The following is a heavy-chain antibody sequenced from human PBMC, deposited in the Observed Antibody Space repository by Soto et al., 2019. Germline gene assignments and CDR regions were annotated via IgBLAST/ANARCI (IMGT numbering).Heavy chain of an antibody. Sequence: GGSLRLSCAASGFTFSNAWMSWVRQAPGKGLEWVGRIKSKIDGGTTDYAAPVKGRFTISRDDSKNTLYLQMNSLKTEDTAVYYCTTGYSSGWYYYYGMDVWGQGTTVTVSS. CDR1: GFTFSNAW. D-gene: IGHD6-19*01. CDR3: TTGYSSGWYYYYGMDV. J-gene: IGHJ6*02. CDR2: IKSKIDGGTT. V-gene: IGHV3-15*01.